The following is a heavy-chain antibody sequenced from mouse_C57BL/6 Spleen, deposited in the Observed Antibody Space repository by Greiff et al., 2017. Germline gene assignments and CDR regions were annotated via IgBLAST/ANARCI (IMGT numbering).Heavy chain of an antibody. CDR2: INPSSGYT. J-gene: IGHJ2*01. CDR1: GYTFTSYW. CDR3: ARGDWDSEGYFDY. D-gene: IGHD4-1*01. V-gene: IGHV1-7*01. Sequence: QVQLQQSGAELAKPGASVKLSCKASGYTFTSYWMHWVKPRPGQGLEWIGYINPSSGYTKYNQKFKDKATLTADKSSSTAYMQLSSLTYEDSAVYYCARGDWDSEGYFDYWGQGTTLTVSS.